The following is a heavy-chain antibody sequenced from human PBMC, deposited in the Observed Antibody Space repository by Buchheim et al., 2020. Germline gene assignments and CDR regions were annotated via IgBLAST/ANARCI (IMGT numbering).Heavy chain of an antibody. Sequence: QVQLVQSGAEVKKPGASVKVSCKASGYTFTGYYMHWVRQAPGQGLEWMGWINPNSGGTNYAQKFQGWVTMTRDTSISTAYMELSRLRFDDTAVYYCARDPFTGTTSDYYYYGMDVWGQGTT. CDR2: INPNSGGT. J-gene: IGHJ6*02. V-gene: IGHV1-2*04. CDR1: GYTFTGYY. CDR3: ARDPFTGTTSDYYYYGMDV. D-gene: IGHD1-7*01.